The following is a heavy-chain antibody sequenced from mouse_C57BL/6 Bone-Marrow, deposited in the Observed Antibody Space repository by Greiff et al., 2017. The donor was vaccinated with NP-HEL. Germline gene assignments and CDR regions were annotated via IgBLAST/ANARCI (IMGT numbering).Heavy chain of an antibody. CDR2: IDPEDGET. D-gene: IGHD1-1*01. CDR3: AREVYYYGSSRFAY. Sequence: EVKLMESGAELVKPGASVKLSCTASGFNIKDYYMHWVKQRTEQGLEWIGRIDPEDGETKYAPKFQGKATITADTSSNTAYLQLSSLTSEDTAVYYCAREVYYYGSSRFAYWGQGTLVTVSA. J-gene: IGHJ3*01. CDR1: GFNIKDYY. V-gene: IGHV14-2*01.